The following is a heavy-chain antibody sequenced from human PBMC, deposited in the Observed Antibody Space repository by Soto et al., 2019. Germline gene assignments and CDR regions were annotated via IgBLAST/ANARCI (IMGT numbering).Heavy chain of an antibody. D-gene: IGHD3-22*01. J-gene: IGHJ3*02. Sequence: GGSLRLSCAASGFTFSSYEMNWVRQAPGKGLEWVSYISSSGSTIYYADSVKGRFTISRDNAKNSLYLQMNSLRAEDTAVYYCARDMYYYDSSGYYYDLPDAFDIWGQGTMVTVSS. CDR2: ISSSGSTI. CDR1: GFTFSSYE. V-gene: IGHV3-48*03. CDR3: ARDMYYYDSSGYYYDLPDAFDI.